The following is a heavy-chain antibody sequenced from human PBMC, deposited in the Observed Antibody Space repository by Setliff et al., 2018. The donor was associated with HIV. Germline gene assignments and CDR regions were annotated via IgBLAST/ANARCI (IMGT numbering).Heavy chain of an antibody. CDR2: LYYSGST. CDR1: GGSISSRSYY. D-gene: IGHD2-2*01. Sequence: SETLSLTCTVSGGSISSRSYYWGWIRQPPGKGLERTGSLYYSGSTYYNPSLKSRVTISVDTSKNQFSLKLSSVTAADTAVYYCARDGVVPAAMDYYGLDVWGQGTTVTVSS. J-gene: IGHJ6*02. V-gene: IGHV4-39*07. CDR3: ARDGVVPAAMDYYGLDV.